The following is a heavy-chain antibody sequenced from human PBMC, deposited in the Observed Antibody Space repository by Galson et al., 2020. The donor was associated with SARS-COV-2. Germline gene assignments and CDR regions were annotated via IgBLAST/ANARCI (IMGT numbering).Heavy chain of an antibody. J-gene: IGHJ4*02. V-gene: IGHV5-51*01. Sequence: GESLKISCKGSGYSFTSYWIGWVRQMPGKGLEWMGIIYPGDSDTRYSPSFQGQVTISADKSISTAYLQWSSLKASDTAMYYCARQGGIAAAVTPFDYWGQGTLVTVSS. CDR2: IYPGDSDT. CDR1: GYSFTSYW. CDR3: ARQGGIAAAVTPFDY. D-gene: IGHD6-13*01.